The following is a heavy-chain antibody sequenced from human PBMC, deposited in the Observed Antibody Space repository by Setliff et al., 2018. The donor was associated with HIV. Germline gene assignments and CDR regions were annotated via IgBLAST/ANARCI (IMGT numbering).Heavy chain of an antibody. D-gene: IGHD1-7*01. CDR3: TRDYAYDWNSVMDV. CDR1: GFTFSSYS. J-gene: IGHJ6*03. CDR2: ISSSSTSI. Sequence: GGLRLSCAASGFTFSSYSMNWVRQAPGKGLEWVSSISSSSTSIYYTDSVKGRFTISRDNAKNSLYLQMNSLRAEDTAVYYCTRDYAYDWNSVMDVWGKGTTVTVSS. V-gene: IGHV3-21*01.